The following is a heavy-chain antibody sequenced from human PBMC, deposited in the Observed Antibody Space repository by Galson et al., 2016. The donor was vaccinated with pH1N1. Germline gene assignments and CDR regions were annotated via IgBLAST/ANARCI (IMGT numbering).Heavy chain of an antibody. D-gene: IGHD3-10*01. CDR2: IIPLFRVA. CDR3: ARHPDYNGSGTHFEF. CDR1: GGIFTTNA. J-gene: IGHJ4*02. V-gene: IGHV1-69*13. Sequence: SVKVSCKAPGGIFTTNAISWVRQAPGQGLEWMGRIIPLFRVADYAQKFQGRLTITATDSTPIAYMELSGLTSEDTAVYFCARHPDYNGSGTHFEFWGQGTQVTVSS.